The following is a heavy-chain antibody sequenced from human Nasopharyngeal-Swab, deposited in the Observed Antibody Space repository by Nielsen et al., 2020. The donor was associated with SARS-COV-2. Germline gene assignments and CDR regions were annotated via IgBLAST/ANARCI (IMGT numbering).Heavy chain of an antibody. CDR3: ARGRQYQLLFIFVEDAFDI. D-gene: IGHD2-2*01. V-gene: IGHV4-61*01. CDR2: IYYSGST. J-gene: IGHJ3*02. Sequence: LETLSLTCTVSGGSVSSGSYYWSWIRQPPGKGLEWIGYIYYSGSTNYNPSLKSRVTISVDTSKNQFSLKLSSATAADTAVYYCARGRQYQLLFIFVEDAFDIWGQGTMVTVSS. CDR1: GGSVSSGSYY.